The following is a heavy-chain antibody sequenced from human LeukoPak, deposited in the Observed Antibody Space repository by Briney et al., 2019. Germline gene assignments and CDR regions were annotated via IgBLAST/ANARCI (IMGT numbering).Heavy chain of an antibody. D-gene: IGHD1-26*01. CDR1: GYTFTGYY. CDR3: ALETWGRSGSYFYWFDP. V-gene: IGHV1-2*02. CDR2: INPNSGGT. J-gene: IGHJ5*02. Sequence: ASVKVSCKASGYTFTGYYMHWVRQAPGQGLEWMGWINPNSGGTNYAQKFQGRVTMTRDTSISTAYMELSRLRSDDTAVYYCALETWGRSGSYFYWFDPWGQGTLVTVSS.